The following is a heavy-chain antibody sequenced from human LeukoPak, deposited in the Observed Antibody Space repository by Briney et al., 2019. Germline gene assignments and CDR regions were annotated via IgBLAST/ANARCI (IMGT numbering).Heavy chain of an antibody. CDR1: GFTFSSHG. CDR3: AKDRDVYNVQRGGLVDF. V-gene: IGHV3-30*18. CDR2: ISYDGTSK. Sequence: GGSLRLSRAASGFTFSSHGVHWVRQTPDKGLKWVAVISYDGTSKHYADSVKGRFTISRDNSKNTLYLQMDSLRPEDTAVYYCAKDRDVYNVQRGGLVDFWGQGTLVTVSS. D-gene: IGHD5-24*01. J-gene: IGHJ4*02.